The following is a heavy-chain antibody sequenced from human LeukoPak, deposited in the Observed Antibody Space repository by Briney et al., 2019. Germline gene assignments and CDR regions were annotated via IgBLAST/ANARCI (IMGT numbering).Heavy chain of an antibody. CDR1: GFTFSSYT. CDR2: ISSSSSYI. CDR3: ARGNYGSIDAFDI. J-gene: IGHJ3*02. Sequence: PGGSLRLSCAASGFTFSSYTMNWVRQAPGKGLEWVSSISSSSSYIYYADSVKGRFTISRDSAKHSLYLQMNRLRAEDTAVYYCARGNYGSIDAFDIWGQGTMVTVSS. V-gene: IGHV3-21*01. D-gene: IGHD3-10*01.